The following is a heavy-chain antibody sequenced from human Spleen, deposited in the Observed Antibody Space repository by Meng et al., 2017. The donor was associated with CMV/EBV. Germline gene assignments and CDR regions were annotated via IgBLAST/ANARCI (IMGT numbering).Heavy chain of an antibody. Sequence: GESLKISCAASGFTFSSYAMSWVRQAPGKGLEWVSAISGSGGSTYYADSVKGRFTISRDNAKNSLYLQMNSLRAEDTAVYYCARDPYSSSSGVAYYWGQGTLVTVSS. D-gene: IGHD6-6*01. CDR2: ISGSGGST. J-gene: IGHJ4*02. CDR1: GFTFSSYA. CDR3: ARDPYSSSSGVAYY. V-gene: IGHV3-23*01.